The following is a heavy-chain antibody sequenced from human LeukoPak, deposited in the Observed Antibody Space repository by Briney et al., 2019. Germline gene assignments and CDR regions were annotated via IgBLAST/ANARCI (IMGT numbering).Heavy chain of an antibody. D-gene: IGHD6-19*01. CDR2: IKQDGRET. V-gene: IGHV3-7*01. Sequence: PGGPLRLSCAASGFTFSRYWMSWVRQAPGKGLEWVANIKQDGRETYYVDSVKGRFTISRDNAKNSLYLQMNSLRAEDTAVYYCARGAGHSGYYDMDVWGKGTTVAVSS. CDR1: GFTFSRYW. J-gene: IGHJ6*03. CDR3: ARGAGHSGYYDMDV.